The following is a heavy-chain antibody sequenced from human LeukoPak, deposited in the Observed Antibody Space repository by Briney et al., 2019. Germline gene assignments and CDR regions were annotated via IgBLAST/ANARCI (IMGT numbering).Heavy chain of an antibody. CDR2: ISGDGGST. CDR1: GFTSDDYA. J-gene: IGHJ4*02. CDR3: AKDIGPATMETLFDY. Sequence: GGSLRLSCAASGFTSDDYAMHWVRQAPGKGLEWVSLISGDGGSTYYADSVKGRFTISRDNSKNSLYLQMNSLRTEDTALYYCAKDIGPATMETLFDYWGQGTLVTVSS. V-gene: IGHV3-43*02. D-gene: IGHD5-12*01.